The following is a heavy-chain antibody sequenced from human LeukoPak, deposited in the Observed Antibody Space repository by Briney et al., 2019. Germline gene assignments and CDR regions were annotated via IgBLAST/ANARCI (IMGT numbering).Heavy chain of an antibody. CDR2: ISSSSSYI. Sequence: GGSLRLSCAASGFTFSSYSMNWVRQAPGKGLEWVSSISSSSSYIYYAGSVKGRFTISRDNAKNSLYLQMNSLRAEDTAVYYCARDRLNYDFWSGYLYGWGGAFDIWGQGTMVTVSS. V-gene: IGHV3-21*01. CDR1: GFTFSSYS. CDR3: ARDRLNYDFWSGYLYGWGGAFDI. J-gene: IGHJ3*02. D-gene: IGHD3-3*01.